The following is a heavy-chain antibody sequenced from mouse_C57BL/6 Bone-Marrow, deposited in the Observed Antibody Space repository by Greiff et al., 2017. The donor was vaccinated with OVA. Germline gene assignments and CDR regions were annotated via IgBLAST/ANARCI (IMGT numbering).Heavy chain of an antibody. J-gene: IGHJ4*01. D-gene: IGHD3-3*01. Sequence: EVQGVESGGGLVQPGGSMKLSCAASGFTFSDAWMDWVRQSPEKGLEWVAEIRNKANNHATYYAESVKGRFPITKDDSKSSVYLQMNSLRAEDTGIYYCTRTSRRGLYAMDYWGQGTSVTVSS. CDR1: GFTFSDAW. V-gene: IGHV6-6*01. CDR2: IRNKANNHAT. CDR3: TRTSRRGLYAMDY.